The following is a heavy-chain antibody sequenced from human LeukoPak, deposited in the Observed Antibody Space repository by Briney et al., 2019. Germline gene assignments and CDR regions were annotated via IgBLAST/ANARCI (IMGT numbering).Heavy chain of an antibody. CDR2: IYYSGTT. V-gene: IGHV4-39*01. CDR3: ARHSSAARPNFDY. D-gene: IGHD6-6*01. J-gene: IGHJ4*02. CDR1: GGSISGSNYY. Sequence: PSETLPLTCTVSGGSISGSNYYWGWIRQPPGKGLEWIGSIYYSGTTYYNPSLKSRVTISVDTSKNQFSLEVTSMTAADTAVYYCARHSSAARPNFDYWGQGTLVTVSS.